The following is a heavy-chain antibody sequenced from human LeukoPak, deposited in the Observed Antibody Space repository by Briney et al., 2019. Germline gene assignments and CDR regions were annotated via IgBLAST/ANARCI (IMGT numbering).Heavy chain of an antibody. CDR1: GFTFSGSA. V-gene: IGHV3-73*01. CDR3: PTYYDSPSNWFDP. J-gene: IGHJ5*02. Sequence: GGSLKLSCAASGFTFSGSAMHWVRQASGKGLEWVGRIRSKANSYATAYAASVKGRFTISRDDSKNTAYLQMNSLKTENTAMYYCPTYYDSPSNWFDPWGQGTLVTVSS. CDR2: IRSKANSYAT. D-gene: IGHD3-3*01.